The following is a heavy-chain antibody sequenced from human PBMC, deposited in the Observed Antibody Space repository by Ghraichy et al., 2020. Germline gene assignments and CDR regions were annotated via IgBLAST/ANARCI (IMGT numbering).Heavy chain of an antibody. CDR1: GGSISRSNW. J-gene: IGHJ3*02. V-gene: IGHV4-4*02. Sequence: SENLSLTCAVSGGSISRSNWWSWVRQPPGKGLEWIGEIYHSGTTNYNPSLKSRVTLSLDKSENQFSLKLSSVTAADTAVYYCARRGTASGFDIWGQGTKVTVSS. CDR2: IYHSGTT. CDR3: ARRGTASGFDI. D-gene: IGHD2-21*02.